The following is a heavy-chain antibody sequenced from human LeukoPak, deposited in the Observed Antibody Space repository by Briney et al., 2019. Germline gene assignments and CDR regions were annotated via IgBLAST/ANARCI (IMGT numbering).Heavy chain of an antibody. CDR2: IYPGDSDT. D-gene: IGHD6-6*01. CDR1: GFTFTDYW. CDR3: ARGDASMATGFNY. J-gene: IGHJ4*02. Sequence: GESLKISCQTSGFTFTDYWIGWMRQMPGKGLEWMGIIYPGDSDTKYSPSFRGQVTMSADKSTNTAYLQWGSLKASDTAMYFCARGDASMATGFNYWGQGTLVTVSS. V-gene: IGHV5-51*01.